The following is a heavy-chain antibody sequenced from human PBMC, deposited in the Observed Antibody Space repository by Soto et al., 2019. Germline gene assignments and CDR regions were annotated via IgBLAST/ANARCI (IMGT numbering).Heavy chain of an antibody. CDR3: ARDLGRGYCSGGSCYRSYYYGMDV. V-gene: IGHV1-18*01. Sequence: ASVKVSCKASGYTFTSYGISWVRQAPGQGLEWMGWISAYNGNTNYAQKLQGRVTMTTDTSTSTAYMELRSLRSDDTAVYYCARDLGRGYCSGGSCYRSYYYGMDVWGQGTTVTVSS. J-gene: IGHJ6*02. CDR2: ISAYNGNT. CDR1: GYTFTSYG. D-gene: IGHD2-15*01.